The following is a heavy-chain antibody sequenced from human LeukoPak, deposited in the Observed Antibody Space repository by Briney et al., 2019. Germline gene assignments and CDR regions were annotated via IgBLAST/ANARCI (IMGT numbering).Heavy chain of an antibody. CDR1: GFIFSSYW. J-gene: IGHJ4*02. D-gene: IGHD6-13*01. CDR2: IKEDGSAK. CDR3: ARASMRMTTAGLVDY. Sequence: GGSLRLSCAASGFIFSSYWMNGVRQAPGKGLEWVANIKEDGSAKYYVDSVKGRFTIFRDNAKTSLYLQMNSLRAEDTAVYYCARASMRMTTAGLVDYWGQGTLVTVSS. V-gene: IGHV3-7*05.